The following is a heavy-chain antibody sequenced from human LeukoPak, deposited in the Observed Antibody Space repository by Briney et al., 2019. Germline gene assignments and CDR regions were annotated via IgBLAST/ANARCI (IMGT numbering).Heavy chain of an antibody. V-gene: IGHV4-31*03. J-gene: IGHJ5*02. CDR3: ARTSNWFDP. CDR2: IYYSGSS. CDR1: GASISSGGYY. Sequence: SQTLSLTCTVSGASISSGGYYWSWIRQHAGTGLEWIGYIYYSGSSYYNPSLKSRATISQGTSKNQFSLKLSSVTAADTAVYYCARTSNWFDPWGQGTLVTVSS.